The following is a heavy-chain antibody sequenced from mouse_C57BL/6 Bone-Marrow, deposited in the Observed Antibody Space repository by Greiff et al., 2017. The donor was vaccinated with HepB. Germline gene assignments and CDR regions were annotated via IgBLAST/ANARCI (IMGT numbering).Heavy chain of an antibody. Sequence: VQLQQPGAELVKPGASVKMSCKASGYTFTSYWITWVKQRPGQGLEWIGDIYPGSGSTNYNEKFKSKATLTVDPSSSTAYMQLSSLTSEDSAVYYCAREGDSSGYGYYAMDYWGQGTSVTVSS. CDR2: IYPGSGST. CDR3: AREGDSSGYGYYAMDY. J-gene: IGHJ4*01. V-gene: IGHV1-55*01. CDR1: GYTFTSYW. D-gene: IGHD3-2*02.